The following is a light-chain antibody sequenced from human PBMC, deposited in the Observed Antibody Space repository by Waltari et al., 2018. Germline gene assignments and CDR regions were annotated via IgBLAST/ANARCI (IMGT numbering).Light chain of an antibody. CDR1: QGISNY. V-gene: IGKV1-27*01. CDR3: QKYNSART. CDR2: AAS. J-gene: IGKJ1*01. Sequence: DIQMTQSPSSLSASVGYRVTITCRASQGISNYLACYQQKPGKVPKLLIYAASTLQSGVPSRFSGSGSGTDFTLTISSLQPEDVATYYCQKYNSARTFGQGTKVEIK.